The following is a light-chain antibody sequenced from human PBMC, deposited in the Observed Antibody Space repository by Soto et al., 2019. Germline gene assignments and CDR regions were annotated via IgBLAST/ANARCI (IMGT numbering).Light chain of an antibody. J-gene: IGKJ1*01. Sequence: DIPMTQSPSTLSASVGDRVTITCRASQSITIWLAWYQQKPGKAPKLLIFDASNLESGVPSRFSGSGSGTEFTLTISSLQPDDLATYYCQHYNSFSWTFGQGTKVEIK. CDR1: QSITIW. V-gene: IGKV1-5*01. CDR3: QHYNSFSWT. CDR2: DAS.